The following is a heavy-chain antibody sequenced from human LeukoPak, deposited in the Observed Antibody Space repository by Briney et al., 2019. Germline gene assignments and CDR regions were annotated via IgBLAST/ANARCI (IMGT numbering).Heavy chain of an antibody. D-gene: IGHD7-27*01. J-gene: IGHJ5*02. V-gene: IGHV1-18*01. Sequence: ASVKVSCKASGYTFTSYGISWVRQAPGEGLEWMGWISAYNGNTNYAQKLQGRVTMTTDTSTSTAYMELRSPRSDDTAVYYCARDGDDFNWFDPWGQGTLVTVSS. CDR2: ISAYNGNT. CDR1: GYTFTSYG. CDR3: ARDGDDFNWFDP.